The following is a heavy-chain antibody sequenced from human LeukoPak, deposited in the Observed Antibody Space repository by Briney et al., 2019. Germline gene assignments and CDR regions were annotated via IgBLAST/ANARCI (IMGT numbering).Heavy chain of an antibody. CDR3: ARYSGYDSSFDY. J-gene: IGHJ4*02. D-gene: IGHD5-12*01. CDR2: IYYSGST. V-gene: IGHV4-59*01. Sequence: PSETLSLTCTVSGGSISSYYWSWIRQPPGKGLEWIGYIYYSGSTNYNPSLKSRVTISVDTSKNQFSLKLSSVTAADTAVYYCARYSGYDSSFDYWGQGTLVTVSS. CDR1: GGSISSYY.